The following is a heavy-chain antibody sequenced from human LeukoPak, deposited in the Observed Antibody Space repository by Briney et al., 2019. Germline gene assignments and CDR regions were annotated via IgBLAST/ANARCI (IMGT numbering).Heavy chain of an antibody. CDR1: GGSTSSSSFY. D-gene: IGHD3-22*01. V-gene: IGHV4-39*01. J-gene: IGHJ4*02. CDR3: ARLRAYYYDSSGYYNFDF. CDR2: ISYSGRT. Sequence: PSETLSLTCTASGGSTSSSSFYWGWIRQPPGKGLECIGRISYSGRTYYNPSLQSRVTISVDTSKNQFSLRLSSVTAADTAVYYCARLRAYYYDSSGYYNFDFWGQGTLVTVSS.